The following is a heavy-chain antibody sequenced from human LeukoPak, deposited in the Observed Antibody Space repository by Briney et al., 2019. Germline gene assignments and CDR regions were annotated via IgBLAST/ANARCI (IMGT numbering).Heavy chain of an antibody. V-gene: IGHV4-34*01. CDR1: GGSFSGYY. D-gene: IGHD2-2*01. Sequence: SETLSLTCAVYGGSFSGYYWSWIRQPPGKRLEWIGEINHSGSTNYNPSLESRVTISVDTSKNQFSLKLSSVTAADTAVYYCARVRYCSSTSCPWGQGTLVTVSS. CDR2: INHSGST. CDR3: ARVRYCSSTSCP. J-gene: IGHJ5*02.